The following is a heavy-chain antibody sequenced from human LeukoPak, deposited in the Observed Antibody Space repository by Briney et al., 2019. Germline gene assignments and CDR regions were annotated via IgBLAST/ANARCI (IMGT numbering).Heavy chain of an antibody. V-gene: IGHV4-31*03. CDR1: GGSISSGGYY. J-gene: IGHJ4*02. CDR2: MSYSGGT. D-gene: IGHD3-10*01. CDR3: ARTGDGSGKRNRPTGY. Sequence: ASQTLSLTCTVSGGSISSGGYYWSWIRQHPGKGLEWIGYMSYSGGTYYNPSLKSRVTISVDTSKNQFSLKLSSVTAADTAVYYCARTGDGSGKRNRPTGYWGQGTLVTVSS.